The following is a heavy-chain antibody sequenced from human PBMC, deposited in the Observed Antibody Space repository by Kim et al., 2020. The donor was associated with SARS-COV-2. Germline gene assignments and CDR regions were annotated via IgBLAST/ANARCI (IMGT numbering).Heavy chain of an antibody. Sequence: SETLSLTCTVSGGSIRSYYWSWIRQPPGKELEWIGYIYYSGSTDYNHSLKSRVTISLDTSKNQFSLKLTSVTAADTAVYYCARDLGYSSSGSYHPLDYWG. CDR1: GGSIRSYY. CDR2: IYYSGST. V-gene: IGHV4-59*01. D-gene: IGHD1-26*01. J-gene: IGHJ4*01. CDR3: ARDLGYSSSGSYHPLDY.